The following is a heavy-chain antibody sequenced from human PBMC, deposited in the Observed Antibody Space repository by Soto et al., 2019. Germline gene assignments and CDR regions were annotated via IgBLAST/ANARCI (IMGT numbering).Heavy chain of an antibody. CDR3: ARTTAVPNTLRSRYFFDY. V-gene: IGHV4-61*01. D-gene: IGHD4-17*01. CDR1: GGSVSDKTYY. Sequence: SETLSLTCSVSGGSVSDKTYYWSWIRQPPGKRLEWIGYVYYSGTTNYNPSLKSRVTISVDLSKNRFSLRLSSVATADTALYYCARTTAVPNTLRSRYFFDYWGQGTLVTVSS. J-gene: IGHJ4*02. CDR2: VYYSGTT.